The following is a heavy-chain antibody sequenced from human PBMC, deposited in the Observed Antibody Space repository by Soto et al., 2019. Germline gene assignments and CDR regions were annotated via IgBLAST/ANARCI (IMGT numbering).Heavy chain of an antibody. CDR1: GDSVSSNSAA. Sequence: SQTLSLTCAISGDSVSSNSAAWNWIRQSPSRGLEWLGRTYYRSKWYNDYALSVKSRIIINPDTSKNQFSLQLKSVTPEDTAVYYCARVRGAVATKKTHYYYYYGMDVWGQGTTVTAP. CDR2: TYYRSKWYN. J-gene: IGHJ6*02. V-gene: IGHV6-1*01. CDR3: ARVRGAVATKKTHYYYYYGMDV. D-gene: IGHD6-19*01.